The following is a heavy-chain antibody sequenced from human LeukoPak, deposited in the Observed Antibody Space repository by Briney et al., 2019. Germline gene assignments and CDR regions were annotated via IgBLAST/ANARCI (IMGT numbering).Heavy chain of an antibody. CDR1: GFTVSSCG. CDR2: IWNDGSNK. D-gene: IGHD1-1*01. CDR3: ARDPPGAENDFDY. J-gene: IGHJ4*02. Sequence: GGSLRLSCAASGFTVSSCGMDWVRQAPGKGLEWVAVIWNDGSNKLYADSVKGRFTISRDNSKNTVFLQMNSLRAEDTAMYYCARDPPGAENDFDYWGQGTLVTVSS. V-gene: IGHV3-33*01.